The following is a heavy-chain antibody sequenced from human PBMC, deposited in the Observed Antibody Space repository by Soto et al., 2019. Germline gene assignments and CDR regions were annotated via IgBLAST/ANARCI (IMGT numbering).Heavy chain of an antibody. CDR2: ISWNSGSI. V-gene: IGHV3-9*01. J-gene: IGHJ4*01. CDR3: AKATRYCSSTSCYNDFDY. Sequence: EVQLVESGGGLVQPGRSLRLSCAASGFTFDDDAMHWVRQAPGKGLEWVSGISWNSGSIGYADSVKGRFTISRDNAKNSLYLQMNSLRAEDTALYYCAKATRYCSSTSCYNDFDYWGHGTLVTVSS. CDR1: GFTFDDDA. D-gene: IGHD2-2*02.